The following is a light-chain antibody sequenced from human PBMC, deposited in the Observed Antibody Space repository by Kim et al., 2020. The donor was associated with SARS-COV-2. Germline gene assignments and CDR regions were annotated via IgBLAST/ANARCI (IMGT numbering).Light chain of an antibody. V-gene: IGLV3-21*04. CDR1: NVGFKS. Sequence: SYELTQPPSVSVVTGKTATITCGGTNVGFKSVHWYLQKPGQAPVLVVYFDRDRPSGLTDRFSGSNSGNTATLTISRVEAGDEADYYCQVWDSTNDRFVFG. CDR2: FDR. J-gene: IGLJ1*01. CDR3: QVWDSTNDRFV.